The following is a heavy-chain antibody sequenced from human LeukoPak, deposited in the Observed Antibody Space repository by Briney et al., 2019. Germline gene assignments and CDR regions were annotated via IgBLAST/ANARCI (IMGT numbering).Heavy chain of an antibody. CDR2: IKQDGSEK. V-gene: IGHV3-7*01. D-gene: IGHD6-19*01. CDR1: GFTFSSYW. Sequence: GGSLRLSCAASGFTFSSYWMNWVRQAPGKGLEWVANIKQDGSEKYYVDSVKGRFTISRDNAKNSLYLQMNSLRAEDTAVFYCARGASGRADRWDSWGQGTLVTVSS. CDR3: ARGASGRADRWDS. J-gene: IGHJ4*02.